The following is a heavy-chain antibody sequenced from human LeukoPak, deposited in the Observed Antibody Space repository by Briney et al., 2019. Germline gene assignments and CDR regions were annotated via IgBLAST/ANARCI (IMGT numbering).Heavy chain of an antibody. V-gene: IGHV1-46*03. J-gene: IGHJ4*02. CDR3: ARDRGRRDSSGYYRYLY. CDR2: INPSGGST. D-gene: IGHD3-22*01. Sequence: GASVKVSCKASGYTFTSYYMRWVRQAPGQGLEWMGIINPSGGSTSYAQKFQGRVTMTRDTSTSTVYMELSSLRSEDTAVYYCARDRGRRDSSGYYRYLYWGQGTLVTVSS. CDR1: GYTFTSYY.